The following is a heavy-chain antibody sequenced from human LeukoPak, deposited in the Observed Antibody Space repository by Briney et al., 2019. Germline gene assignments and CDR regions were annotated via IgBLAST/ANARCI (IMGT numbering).Heavy chain of an antibody. CDR2: IYPDDSNT. Sequence: GESPKISCKGSGYSFTNYWIGWVRQLPGEGLEWMGIIYPDDSNTIYSPSFQGQVTISADKSISTAYLQWSSLKASDTAVYYCARSARQWPFDYWGQGTLVTVSS. CDR3: ARSARQWPFDY. D-gene: IGHD6-19*01. J-gene: IGHJ4*02. CDR1: GYSFTNYW. V-gene: IGHV5-51*01.